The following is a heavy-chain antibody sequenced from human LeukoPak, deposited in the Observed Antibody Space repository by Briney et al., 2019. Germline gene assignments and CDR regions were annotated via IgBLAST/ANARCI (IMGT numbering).Heavy chain of an antibody. CDR3: ARDNYGDY. Sequence: GGSLRLSCAASGLTFNNYAMSWVRQAPGKGLEWVSAISGSGGSTYYADSVKGRFTISRDNSKNSLYLQMNSLRDEDTAVYYCARDNYGDYWGQGTLVTVSS. CDR1: GLTFNNYA. CDR2: ISGSGGST. J-gene: IGHJ4*02. V-gene: IGHV3-23*01.